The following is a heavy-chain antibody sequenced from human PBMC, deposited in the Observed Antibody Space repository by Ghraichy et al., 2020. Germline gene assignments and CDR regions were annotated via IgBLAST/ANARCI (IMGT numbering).Heavy chain of an antibody. CDR2: IYYSGST. J-gene: IGHJ4*02. CDR1: GGSISSSSYY. CDR3: VGKQLVWRHIDY. Sequence: SETLSLTCTVSGGSISSSSYYWGWIRQPPGKGLEWIGSIYYSGSTYYNPSLKSRVTISVDTSKNQFSLKLSSVTAADTAVYYCVGKQLVWRHIDYWGQGTLVTVSS. D-gene: IGHD6-6*01. V-gene: IGHV4-39*01.